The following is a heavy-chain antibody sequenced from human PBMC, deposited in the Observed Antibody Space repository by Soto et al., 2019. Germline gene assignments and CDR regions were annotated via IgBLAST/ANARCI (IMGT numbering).Heavy chain of an antibody. CDR3: ARGSIGWFGGSGWFDP. D-gene: IGHD3-10*01. Sequence: PGGSLRLSCAASGFTFSSYGMHWVRQAPGKGLEWVAVIWYDGSNKYYADSVKGRFTISRDNSKNTLYLQMNSLRAEDTAVYYCARGSIGWFGGSGWFDPWGQGTLVTVSS. V-gene: IGHV3-33*01. CDR1: GFTFSSYG. J-gene: IGHJ5*02. CDR2: IWYDGSNK.